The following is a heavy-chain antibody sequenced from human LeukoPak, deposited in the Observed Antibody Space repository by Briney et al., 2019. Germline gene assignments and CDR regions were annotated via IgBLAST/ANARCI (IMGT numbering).Heavy chain of an antibody. V-gene: IGHV3-30*18. D-gene: IGHD2-21*02. CDR3: EKGKVAYCGGDCYSPTDY. CDR1: GFTFSSYG. J-gene: IGHJ4*02. CDR2: ISYDGSNK. Sequence: GGSLRLSCAASGFTFSSYGVHWVRQAPGKGLEGVAVISYDGSNKYYADSVKGRFTISRNNSKNTLYLQMNSLRAEDTAVYYCEKGKVAYCGGDCYSPTDYWGQGTLVTVSS.